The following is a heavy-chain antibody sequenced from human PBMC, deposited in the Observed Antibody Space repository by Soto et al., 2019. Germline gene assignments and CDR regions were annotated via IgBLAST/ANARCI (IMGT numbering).Heavy chain of an antibody. CDR2: ISYSGNT. Sequence: SETLSLTCGVSGYSVTSGFYWGWIRQPPGKRLEWIATISYSGNTYYNPSLESRISIAVDTSKNQFSLRLTSVTAADTALYYCTRGAGAPMVRFDYWGQGTLVTVSS. CDR1: GYSVTSGFY. J-gene: IGHJ4*02. CDR3: TRGAGAPMVRFDY. D-gene: IGHD5-18*01. V-gene: IGHV4-38-2*01.